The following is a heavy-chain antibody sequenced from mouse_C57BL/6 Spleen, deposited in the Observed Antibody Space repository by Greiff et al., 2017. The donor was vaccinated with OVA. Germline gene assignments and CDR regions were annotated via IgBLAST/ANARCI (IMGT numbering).Heavy chain of an antibody. J-gene: IGHJ4*01. Sequence: QVQLQQPGAELVKPGASVKLSCKASGYTFTSYWMHWVKQRPGQGLEWIGMIHPNSGSTNYNEKFKSKATLTVDKSSSTAYMQLSSLTSEDSAVYYCARWRSNYYAMDYWGQGTSVTVSS. CDR1: GYTFTSYW. V-gene: IGHV1-64*01. CDR3: ARWRSNYYAMDY. CDR2: IHPNSGST.